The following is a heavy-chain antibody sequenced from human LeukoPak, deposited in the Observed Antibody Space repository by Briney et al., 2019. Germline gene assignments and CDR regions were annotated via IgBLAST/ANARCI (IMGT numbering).Heavy chain of an antibody. Sequence: GGPLRLSCAASGFTFSSYGMHWVRQAPGRGLEWVSFIQYDGNNKYYADSVKGRFTISRDNSKGTLYLQMNGLRVEDTAIYYCAKGRAGSPPDWGQGTLVTVSS. D-gene: IGHD6-13*01. J-gene: IGHJ4*02. CDR2: IQYDGNNK. CDR1: GFTFSSYG. V-gene: IGHV3-30*02. CDR3: AKGRAGSPPD.